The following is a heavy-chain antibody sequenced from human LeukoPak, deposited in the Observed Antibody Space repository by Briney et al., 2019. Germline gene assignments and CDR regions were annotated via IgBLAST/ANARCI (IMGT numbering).Heavy chain of an antibody. Sequence: GGSLRLSCAASGFTFSSYSMNWVRQTPGEGLVWVARIKEDGTYTSYADSVKGRFTISRDNARNTVFLQMNSLRAEDTAVYYCARDFDMGITPGDDFDFWGQETLVTVSS. D-gene: IGHD3-9*01. CDR3: ARDFDMGITPGDDFDF. V-gene: IGHV3-74*01. CDR1: GFTFSSYS. CDR2: IKEDGTYT. J-gene: IGHJ4*02.